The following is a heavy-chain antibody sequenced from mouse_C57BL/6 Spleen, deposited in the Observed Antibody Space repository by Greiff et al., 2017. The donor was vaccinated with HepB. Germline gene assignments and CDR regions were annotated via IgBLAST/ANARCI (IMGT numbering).Heavy chain of an antibody. CDR1: GYTFTSYW. CDR3: ARRKLGTYYAMDY. D-gene: IGHD4-1*01. Sequence: VQLQQPGAELVKPGASVKLSCKASGYTFTSYWMHWVKQRPGQGLEWIGMIHPNSGSTNYNEKFKSKATLTVDKSSSTAYMQLSSLTSEDSAVYYCARRKLGTYYAMDYWGQGTSVTVSS. V-gene: IGHV1-64*01. CDR2: IHPNSGST. J-gene: IGHJ4*01.